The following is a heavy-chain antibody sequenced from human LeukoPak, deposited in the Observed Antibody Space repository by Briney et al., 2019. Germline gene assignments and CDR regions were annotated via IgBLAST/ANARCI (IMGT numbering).Heavy chain of an antibody. CDR3: ARDCSAGSCSIGIFDF. V-gene: IGHV4-30-2*01. CDR1: GGSISSGGYY. D-gene: IGHD2-15*01. Sequence: SQTLSLTCAVSGGSISSGGYYWSWIRQPPGKGLEWIGYIYHSGSTYYNPSLKSRVTISVGRSKNQFSLKLSSVTAADTAVYFYARDCSAGSCSIGIFDFWGQGTLVSVSS. J-gene: IGHJ4*02. CDR2: IYHSGST.